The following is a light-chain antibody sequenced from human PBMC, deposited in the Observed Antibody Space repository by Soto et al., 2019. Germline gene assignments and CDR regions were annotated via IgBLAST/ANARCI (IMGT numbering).Light chain of an antibody. V-gene: IGKV3-20*01. Sequence: EIVLTQSPDTLSLSPGERATLSCRASQSVSSTYLAWYQLKPGQAPRLLLHGASSRATGIPDRFSGSGSGTDFTLTINMLEPEDFAVYYCQQFGGSPPITFGQGTRLDIK. CDR2: GAS. CDR1: QSVSSTY. J-gene: IGKJ5*01. CDR3: QQFGGSPPIT.